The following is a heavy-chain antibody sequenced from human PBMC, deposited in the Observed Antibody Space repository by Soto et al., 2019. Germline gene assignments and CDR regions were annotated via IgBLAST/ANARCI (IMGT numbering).Heavy chain of an antibody. Sequence: GGSLRLSCAASGFTFDDYGMSWVRQAPGKGLEWVSGINWNGGSTGYADSVKGRFTISRDNAKNSLYLQMNSLRAEDTALYYCARDPHSSSRITYFDYWGQGTLVTVSS. D-gene: IGHD6-13*01. CDR2: INWNGGST. V-gene: IGHV3-20*04. J-gene: IGHJ4*02. CDR3: ARDPHSSSRITYFDY. CDR1: GFTFDDYG.